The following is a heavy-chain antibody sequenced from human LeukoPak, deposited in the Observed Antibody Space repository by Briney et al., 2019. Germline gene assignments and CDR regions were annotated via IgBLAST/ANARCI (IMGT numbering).Heavy chain of an antibody. CDR3: ARHSTLGSDY. V-gene: IGHV4-61*02. J-gene: IGHJ4*02. Sequence: SQTLSLTCTVSGGSISSGSCYWSWIRQPAGKGLEWIGRIYTSGSTNYNPSLKSRVTISVDTSKNQFSLKLSSVTAADTAVYYCARHSTLGSDYWGQGTLVTVSS. CDR1: GGSISSGSCY. CDR2: IYTSGST. D-gene: IGHD2-15*01.